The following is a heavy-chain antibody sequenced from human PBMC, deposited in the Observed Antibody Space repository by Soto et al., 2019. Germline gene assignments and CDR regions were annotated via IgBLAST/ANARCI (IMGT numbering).Heavy chain of an antibody. V-gene: IGHV4-30-4*01. CDR3: VGTGTTYDF. J-gene: IGHJ1*01. CDR2: IFYCGDT. Sequence: VQLQGSGPGLLKPSQTLSLTCTVSGASVNTGDYYWSYIRQSPGKGLEWLGYIFYCGDTYYNPSLKSRATISLNTSRNEISLTLTSVTDADTAVYFCVGTGTTYDFWGQGTLVTVSS. D-gene: IGHD1-7*01. CDR1: GASVNTGDYY.